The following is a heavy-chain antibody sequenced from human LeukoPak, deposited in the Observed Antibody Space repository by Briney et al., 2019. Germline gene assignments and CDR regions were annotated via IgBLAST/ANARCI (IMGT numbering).Heavy chain of an antibody. CDR1: GFTLSDHY. J-gene: IGHJ4*02. V-gene: IGHV3-15*01. CDR2: IKSKTDGGTT. CDR3: TTGDLGSR. Sequence: PGGSLRLSCAASGFTLSDHYMVWVRQAPGKGLEWVGRIKSKTDGGTTDYAAPVKGRFTISRDDSENTLYLQMNSLKSEDTAVYYCTTGDLGSRWGQGTLVTVSS. D-gene: IGHD3-10*01.